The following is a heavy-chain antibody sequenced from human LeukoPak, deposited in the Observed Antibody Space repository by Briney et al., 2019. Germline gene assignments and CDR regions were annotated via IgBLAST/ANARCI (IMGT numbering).Heavy chain of an antibody. V-gene: IGHV3-20*04. D-gene: IGHD3-22*01. CDR2: INWNGGST. CDR3: ARDSYYYDSSADYGDDAFDI. J-gene: IGHJ3*02. Sequence: GGSLRLSCEASGFTFSSYWMHWVRQAPGKGLEWVSGINWNGGSTGYADSVKGRFSISRDNAKNSLYLQMNSLRAEDTALYYCARDSYYYDSSADYGDDAFDIWGQGTMVTVSS. CDR1: GFTFSSYW.